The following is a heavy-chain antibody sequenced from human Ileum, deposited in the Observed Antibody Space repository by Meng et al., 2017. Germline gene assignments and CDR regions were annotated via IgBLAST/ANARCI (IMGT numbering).Heavy chain of an antibody. J-gene: IGHJ4*02. V-gene: IGHV4-4*02. CDR3: ASLGSRTAAGRVYYFDY. D-gene: IGHD6-13*01. Sequence: QVQLQEWGPGLVKPSGTLPLTCAVSGGSISSSNWGSWVRQPPGKGLEWIGEIYHSGSTNYNPSLKSRVTISVDKSKNQFSLKLSSVTAADTAVYYCASLGSRTAAGRVYYFDYWGQGTLVTVSS. CDR1: GGSISSSNW. CDR2: IYHSGST.